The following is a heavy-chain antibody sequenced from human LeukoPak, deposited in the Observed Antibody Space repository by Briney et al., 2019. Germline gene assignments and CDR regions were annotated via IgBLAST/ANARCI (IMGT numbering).Heavy chain of an antibody. Sequence: ASVKVSCKVSGYTLTELSMHWVRQAPGKGLEWMGGFDPEDGETIYAQKFQGRVTMTEDTSTDTAYMELSSLRSEDTAVYYCARDSRGRFGGVIVTDAFDIWGQGTMVTVSS. J-gene: IGHJ3*02. CDR3: ARDSRGRFGGVIVTDAFDI. D-gene: IGHD3-16*02. CDR2: FDPEDGET. CDR1: GYTLTELS. V-gene: IGHV1-24*01.